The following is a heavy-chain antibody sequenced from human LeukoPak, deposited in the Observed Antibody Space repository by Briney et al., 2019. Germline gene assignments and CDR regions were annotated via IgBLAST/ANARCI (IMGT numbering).Heavy chain of an antibody. Sequence: PSETLSLTCTVSGGSIISYFWNWIRQSPGKGLEWVGYVYYRGSTNYNPSLKSRVTISVDTSKNQFSLELSSVTAADTAVYYCARDMTRAVPIPGTYYYAYAMDVWGQGTTVTVSS. J-gene: IGHJ6*02. CDR2: VYYRGST. CDR1: GGSIISYF. V-gene: IGHV4-59*01. CDR3: ARDMTRAVPIPGTYYYAYAMDV. D-gene: IGHD6-13*01.